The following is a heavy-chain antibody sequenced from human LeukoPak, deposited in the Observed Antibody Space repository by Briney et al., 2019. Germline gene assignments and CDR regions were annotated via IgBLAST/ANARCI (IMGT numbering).Heavy chain of an antibody. Sequence: SETLSLTCAVYGGSFSGYYWSWIRQPPGKGLEWIGEINHSGSTNYNPSLKSRVTISVDTSKNLFSLKLSSVTAADTAVYYCARASLYGSGKGYFDYWGQGTLVTVSS. V-gene: IGHV4-34*01. CDR3: ARASLYGSGKGYFDY. J-gene: IGHJ4*02. CDR1: GGSFSGYY. CDR2: INHSGST. D-gene: IGHD3-10*01.